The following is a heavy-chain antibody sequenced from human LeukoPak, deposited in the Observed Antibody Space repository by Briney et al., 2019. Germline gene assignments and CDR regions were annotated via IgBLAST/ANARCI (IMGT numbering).Heavy chain of an antibody. J-gene: IGHJ4*02. D-gene: IGHD5-18*01. CDR1: GFTFSSYA. CDR2: ISYDGSNK. Sequence: QPGRSLGLSCAASGFTFSSYAMHWVRQAPGKGLEWVAVISYDGSNKYYADSVKGRFTISRDNSKNTLYLQMNSLRAEDTAVYYCARGRGIQLWLVPTDYWGQGTLVTVSS. CDR3: ARGRGIQLWLVPTDY. V-gene: IGHV3-30-3*01.